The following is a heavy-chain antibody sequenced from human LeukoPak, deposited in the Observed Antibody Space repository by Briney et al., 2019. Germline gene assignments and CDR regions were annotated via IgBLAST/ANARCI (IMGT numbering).Heavy chain of an antibody. V-gene: IGHV3-7*01. CDR1: GFSFKGYW. CDR3: ARDGGELWPLDE. CDR2: IKPDGSET. Sequence: GGSLRLSCVASGFSFKGYWMTWVRQSPGKGLDWVANIKPDGSETNYLDSVKGRFTISRDNARDSLFLEMNNLRVDDTAVYYCARDGGELWPLDEWGQGILVTVSS. J-gene: IGHJ4*02. D-gene: IGHD3-10*01.